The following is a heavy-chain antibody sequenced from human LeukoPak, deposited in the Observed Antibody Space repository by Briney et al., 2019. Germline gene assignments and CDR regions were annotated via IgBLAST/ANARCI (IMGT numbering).Heavy chain of an antibody. J-gene: IGHJ3*02. CDR2: ISSSSSYI. V-gene: IGHV3-21*01. D-gene: IGHD2-2*01. CDR1: GFTFSSYS. CDR3: ARDYGIVVVPAARDDAFDI. Sequence: GGSLRLSCAASGFTFSSYSMNWVRQAPGKGLEWVSSISSSSSYIYYADSVKGRFTTSRDNAKNSLYLQMNSLRAEDTAVYYCARDYGIVVVPAARDDAFDIWGQGTMVTVSS.